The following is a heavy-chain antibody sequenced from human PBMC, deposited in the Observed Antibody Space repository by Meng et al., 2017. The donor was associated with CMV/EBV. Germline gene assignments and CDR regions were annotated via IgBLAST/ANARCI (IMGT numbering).Heavy chain of an antibody. Sequence: GSLRPSCTLSGGSISSYSCSWIRQPPGNGLEWIGYIYYSGSTNYNPYLTSRVTISVDTSKNQFSLKLSSVTAADTAVYYCARGEGEHFDWLFGYYFDYWGQGTLVTVSS. CDR1: GGSISSYS. V-gene: IGHV4-59*12. D-gene: IGHD3-9*01. CDR2: IYYSGST. J-gene: IGHJ4*02. CDR3: ARGEGEHFDWLFGYYFDY.